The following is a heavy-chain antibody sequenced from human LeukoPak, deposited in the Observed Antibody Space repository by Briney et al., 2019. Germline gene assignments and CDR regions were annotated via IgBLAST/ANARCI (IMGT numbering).Heavy chain of an antibody. J-gene: IGHJ6*02. CDR1: GFTFTDYH. Sequence: ASVKVSCKASGFTFTDYHIHWVRQAPGQGLEWMGWINPNSGDTNYAQKFQGRVTMTRDTSINTAYMELSRLRSGDTAVYYCARADTSLVNFYYFGMDVWGQGTTVTVSS. CDR2: INPNSGDT. CDR3: ARADTSLVNFYYFGMDV. V-gene: IGHV1-2*02. D-gene: IGHD5-18*01.